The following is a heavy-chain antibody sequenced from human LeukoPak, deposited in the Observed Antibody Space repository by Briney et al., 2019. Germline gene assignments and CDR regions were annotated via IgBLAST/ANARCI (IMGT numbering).Heavy chain of an antibody. CDR3: ARPRELSLYYFDY. Sequence: GSSVKVSCKASGYTFTSYDINWVRQATGQGPEWMGWMNPNSGNTGYAQKFQGRVTMTRNTSISTAYMELSSLRSEDTAVYYCARPRELSLYYFDYWGQGTLVTVSS. J-gene: IGHJ4*02. V-gene: IGHV1-8*01. D-gene: IGHD3-16*02. CDR2: MNPNSGNT. CDR1: GYTFTSYD.